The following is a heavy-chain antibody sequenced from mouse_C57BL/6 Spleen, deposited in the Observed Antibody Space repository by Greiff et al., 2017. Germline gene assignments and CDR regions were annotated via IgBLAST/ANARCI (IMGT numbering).Heavy chain of an antibody. CDR2: IYPGSGST. V-gene: IGHV1-55*01. J-gene: IGHJ1*03. Sequence: QVQLQQPGAELVKPGASVTMSCTASGYTFTSYWITWVKQRPGQGLEWIGDIYPGSGSTNYNEKFTSKATLTVDTSSSTAYMQLSSLTSEDSAVYYGAREDYEYWYFDVWGTGTTVTVSS. CDR1: GYTFTSYW. CDR3: AREDYEYWYFDV. D-gene: IGHD2-4*01.